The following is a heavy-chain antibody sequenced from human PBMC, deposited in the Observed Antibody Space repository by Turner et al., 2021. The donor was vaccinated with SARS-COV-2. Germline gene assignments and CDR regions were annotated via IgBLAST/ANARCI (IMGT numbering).Heavy chain of an antibody. J-gene: IGHJ6*02. CDR3: AKDTPYDSSGYWSYGMDV. Sequence: QVQLVESGGGVVQPGRSLRLSCAASGFPFSSYGMHWVRQAPGKGREWVAVISDDGSNKYYADSVKGRFTISRDNSKNTLYLQMNSLRAEDTAVYYCAKDTPYDSSGYWSYGMDVWGQGTTVTVSS. V-gene: IGHV3-30*18. D-gene: IGHD3-22*01. CDR2: ISDDGSNK. CDR1: GFPFSSYG.